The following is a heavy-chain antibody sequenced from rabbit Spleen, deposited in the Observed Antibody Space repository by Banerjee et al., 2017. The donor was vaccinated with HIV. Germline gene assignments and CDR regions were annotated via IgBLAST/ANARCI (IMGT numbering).Heavy chain of an antibody. V-gene: IGHV1S40*01. CDR3: ARDPYPGYAGYGYCFDL. CDR2: IYGGDIHST. Sequence: QSLEESGGDLVKPGASLTLTCTASGFSFSSDYYICWVRQAPGKGLEWIACIYGGDIHSTAYASWAKGRFTISKTSSTTVTLQMTRLTAADTATYFCARDPYPGYAGYGYCFDLWGPGTLVTVS. J-gene: IGHJ4*01. D-gene: IGHD7-1*01. CDR1: GFSFSSDYY.